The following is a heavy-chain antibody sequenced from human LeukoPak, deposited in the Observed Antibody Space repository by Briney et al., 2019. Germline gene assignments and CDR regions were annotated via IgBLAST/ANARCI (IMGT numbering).Heavy chain of an antibody. D-gene: IGHD3-10*01. Sequence: SGPTLVKPTQTLTLTCTFSGFSLSTSGVGVGWIRQPPGKALEWLALIYWDDDNRYSPSLKSRLTITKDTSKNQVVLTMTNMDPVDTATYYRAHTEGITMIRGVKGYNHLFDPWGQGTLVTVSS. V-gene: IGHV2-5*02. CDR3: AHTEGITMIRGVKGYNHLFDP. J-gene: IGHJ5*02. CDR2: IYWDDDN. CDR1: GFSLSTSGVG.